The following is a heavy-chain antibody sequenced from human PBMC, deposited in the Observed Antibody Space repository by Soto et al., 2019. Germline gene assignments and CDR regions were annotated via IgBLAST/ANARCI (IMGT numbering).Heavy chain of an antibody. CDR2: ISYEVINK. CDR3: AKNSDYSGFDY. J-gene: IGHJ4*02. V-gene: IGHV3-30*18. D-gene: IGHD4-4*01. CDR1: GFTFSSYD. Sequence: GGSLRLSCAASGFTFSSYDMHWVRQAPGKGLEWVAVISYEVINKYYADSVKGQFTISRDNSKNTLYLQMNSLRAEDTAVYYCAKNSDYSGFDYWGQGTLVTVPQ.